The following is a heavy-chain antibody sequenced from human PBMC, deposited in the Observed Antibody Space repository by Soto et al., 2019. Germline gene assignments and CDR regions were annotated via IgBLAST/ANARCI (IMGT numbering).Heavy chain of an antibody. J-gene: IGHJ1*01. V-gene: IGHV4-34*01. CDR3: ASTAMSPTMDVVVVVAATGPKYFQH. Sequence: SETLSLTCAVYGGSFSGYYWSWIRQPPGKGLEWIGEINHSGSTNYNPSLKSRVTISVDTSKNQFSLKLSSVTAADTAVYYCASTAMSPTMDVVVVVAATGPKYFQHWGQGTLVTVSS. CDR1: GGSFSGYY. CDR2: INHSGST. D-gene: IGHD2-15*01.